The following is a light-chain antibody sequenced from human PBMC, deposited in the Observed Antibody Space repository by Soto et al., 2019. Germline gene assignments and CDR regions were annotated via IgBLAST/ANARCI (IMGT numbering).Light chain of an antibody. V-gene: IGKV3-11*01. CDR1: QSVSSY. CDR3: QQRSNWPQFT. Sequence: EIVLTQSPATLCLCPGERAGLSCRASQSVSSYLAWYQQKPGQAPRLLIYDASNRATGIPARFSGSGSGTDFTLTISSLEPEDFAVYYCQQRSNWPQFTFGPGTKVDIK. J-gene: IGKJ3*01. CDR2: DAS.